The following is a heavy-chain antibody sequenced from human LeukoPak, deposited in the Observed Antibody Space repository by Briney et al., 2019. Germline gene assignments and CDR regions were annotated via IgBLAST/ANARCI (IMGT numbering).Heavy chain of an antibody. Sequence: GRSLRLSCAASGFTFSTYVMHWVRQAPGKGLEWVAVLWYDGTNKQYADSVKGRFTISRDNSKNTLYLQMNSLRAEDTAVYYCAKDDSLCFDPWGQGTLVTVSS. CDR1: GFTFSTYV. CDR2: LWYDGTNK. V-gene: IGHV3-33*06. D-gene: IGHD2-21*01. J-gene: IGHJ5*02. CDR3: AKDDSLCFDP.